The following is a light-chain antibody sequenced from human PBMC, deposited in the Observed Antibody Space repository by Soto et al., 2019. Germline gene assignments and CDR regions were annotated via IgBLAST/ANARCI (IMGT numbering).Light chain of an antibody. Sequence: QSALTQPRSVSGSPGQSVTISCTGTSSDVGGYNYVSWYQQHPGKAPKLMIYDVNKRPSGVPDRFSGSKSANTASLTISGLQAEDEADYYCCSYTGNYSYVFGTGTKVTV. CDR1: SSDVGGYNY. J-gene: IGLJ1*01. CDR3: CSYTGNYSYV. V-gene: IGLV2-11*01. CDR2: DVN.